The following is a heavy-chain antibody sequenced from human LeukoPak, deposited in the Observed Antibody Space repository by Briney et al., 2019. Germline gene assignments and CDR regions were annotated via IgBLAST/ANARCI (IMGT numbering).Heavy chain of an antibody. CDR1: VYTFTGYY. D-gene: IGHD6-6*01. J-gene: IGHJ5*02. CDR2: INPNSGGT. V-gene: IGHV1-2*02. Sequence: ASVTVSCKASVYTFTGYYMHWVRQAPGQGLEWMGWINPNSGGTNYAQKFQGRVTMTRDTSISTAYMELSRLRSDDTAVYYCARGAYSSSAWFDPWGQGTLVTVSS. CDR3: ARGAYSSSAWFDP.